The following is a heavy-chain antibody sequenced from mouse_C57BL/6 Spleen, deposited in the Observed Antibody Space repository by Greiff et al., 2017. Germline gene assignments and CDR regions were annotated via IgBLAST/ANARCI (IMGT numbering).Heavy chain of an antibody. V-gene: IGHV1-53*01. Sequence: QVQLKQPGTELVKPGASVKLSCKASGYTFTSYWMHWVKQRPGQGLEWIGNINPSNGGTNYNEKFKSKATLTVDKSSSTAYMQLSSLTSEDSAVYYCAREGYDGYYVDYWGQGTTLTVSS. CDR1: GYTFTSYW. CDR3: AREGYDGYYVDY. CDR2: INPSNGGT. D-gene: IGHD2-3*01. J-gene: IGHJ2*01.